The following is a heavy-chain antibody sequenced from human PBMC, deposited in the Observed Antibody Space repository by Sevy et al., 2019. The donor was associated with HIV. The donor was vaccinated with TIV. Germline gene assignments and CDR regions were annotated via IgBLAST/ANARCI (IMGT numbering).Heavy chain of an antibody. D-gene: IGHD6-13*01. V-gene: IGHV3-11*04. CDR3: ARSIAAASTYNWFDP. Sequence: GGYLRLSCAASGFTFSDYDMSWIRQAPGKGLEWVSYISSSGSTIYYADSVKGRFTISTDIAKNSPYLQMNSLRAEDTAVYYCARSIAAASTYNWFDPWGQGTLVTVSS. J-gene: IGHJ5*02. CDR1: GFTFSDYD. CDR2: ISSSGSTI.